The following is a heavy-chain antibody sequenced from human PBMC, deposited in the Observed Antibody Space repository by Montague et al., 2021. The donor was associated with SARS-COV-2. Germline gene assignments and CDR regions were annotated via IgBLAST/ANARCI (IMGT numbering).Heavy chain of an antibody. J-gene: IGHJ6*03. CDR1: GGSFSGYY. CDR2: INHGGST. CDR3: ARLRDGVVPSPILGVGPYYSYYFMDV. D-gene: IGHD3-10*01. Sequence: SETLSLTCAVYGGSFSGYYWNWIRQPPGKGLEWIGEINHGGSTNYNPSLKSRLTISTDPSKNQFSLKLTSVAAAGTAVYYCARLRDGVVPSPILGVGPYYSYYFMDVWGKGTTVTVSS. V-gene: IGHV4-34*01.